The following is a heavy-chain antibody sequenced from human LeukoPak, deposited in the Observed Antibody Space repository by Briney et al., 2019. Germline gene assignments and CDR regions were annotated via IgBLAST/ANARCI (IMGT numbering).Heavy chain of an antibody. Sequence: GGSLRLSCAASGFTFRNYAMNWVRQAPGKGLVWVSRINSDGSNTTYADSVKGRFTISRDNAKNTLYLQMNSLRAEDTAVYYCAREDASDYYMDVWGKGTTVTVSS. J-gene: IGHJ6*03. CDR1: GFTFRNYA. CDR2: INSDGSNT. V-gene: IGHV3-74*01. CDR3: AREDASDYYMDV. D-gene: IGHD2-2*01.